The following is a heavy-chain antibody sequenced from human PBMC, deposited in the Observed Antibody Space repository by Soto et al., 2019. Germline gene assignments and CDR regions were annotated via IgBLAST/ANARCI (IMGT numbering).Heavy chain of an antibody. J-gene: IGHJ6*02. V-gene: IGHV4-30-4*08. CDR2: IYYSGST. CDR1: GFTFSSYA. Sequence: LRLSCAASGFTFSSYAMSWVRQAPGKGLEWIGYIYYSGSTYYNPSLKSRVTISVDTSKNQFSLKLSSVTAADTAVYYCARGPRRYCSSTSCYSSHGMDVWGQGTTVTVSS. D-gene: IGHD2-2*01. CDR3: ARGPRRYCSSTSCYSSHGMDV.